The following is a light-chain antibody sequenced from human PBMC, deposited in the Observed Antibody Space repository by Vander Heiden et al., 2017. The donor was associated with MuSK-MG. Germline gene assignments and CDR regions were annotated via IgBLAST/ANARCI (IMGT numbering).Light chain of an antibody. Sequence: SYVLTQPPSLSVAPGQTARITCGGNNIGRRSVPWYQQRPGQAPVLVVYDDSDRPSGIPERFSGSNSGTTATLTISRVEAGDEADYYCQVWDDSSDHVVFGGGTKLTV. CDR1: NIGRRS. J-gene: IGLJ2*01. V-gene: IGLV3-21*02. CDR2: DDS. CDR3: QVWDDSSDHVV.